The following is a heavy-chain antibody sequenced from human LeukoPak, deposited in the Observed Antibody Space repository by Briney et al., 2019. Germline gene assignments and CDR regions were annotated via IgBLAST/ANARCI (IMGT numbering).Heavy chain of an antibody. J-gene: IGHJ4*02. Sequence: ASVKVSCKVSGYTLTELSMHWVRQAPGKGLEWMGGFDPEDGETIYAQKFQGRVTMTEDTSTDTAYMELSSLRSEDTAVYYCATHILTGYYPKYYFGYWGQGTLVTVSS. V-gene: IGHV1-24*01. D-gene: IGHD3-9*01. CDR3: ATHILTGYYPKYYFGY. CDR1: GYTLTELS. CDR2: FDPEDGET.